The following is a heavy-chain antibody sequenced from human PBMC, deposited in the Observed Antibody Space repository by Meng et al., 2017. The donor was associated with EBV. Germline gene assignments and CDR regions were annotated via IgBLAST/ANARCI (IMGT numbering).Heavy chain of an antibody. V-gene: IGHV1-69*01. CDR3: ASESGRGFTPDY. CDR2: LIPMSDAP. D-gene: IGHD3-10*01. Sequence: VPLGAEGEKPGSSVKVSCKTSGDTLRSDAISLVRQAPGQGLEWMGGLIPMSDAPHYAQKFQGRVTITADESTSTHYMDLSGLRSEDTAVYYCASESGRGFTPDYWGQGTLVTVSS. CDR1: GDTLRSDA. J-gene: IGHJ4*02.